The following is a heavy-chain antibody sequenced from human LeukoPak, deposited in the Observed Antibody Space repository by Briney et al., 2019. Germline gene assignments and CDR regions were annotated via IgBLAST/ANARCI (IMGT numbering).Heavy chain of an antibody. D-gene: IGHD3-22*01. CDR3: AKGGAYYYDSSGEFDN. CDR1: GFTFSSYG. J-gene: IGHJ4*02. CDR2: IRYDGSNK. Sequence: GGSLRLSCAASGFTFSSYGMHWVRQAPGKGLEWVAFIRYDGSNKYYADSVKGRFTISRDNSKNTLYLQMNSLRAGDTAMYYCAKGGAYYYDSSGEFDNWGQGTLVTVSS. V-gene: IGHV3-30*02.